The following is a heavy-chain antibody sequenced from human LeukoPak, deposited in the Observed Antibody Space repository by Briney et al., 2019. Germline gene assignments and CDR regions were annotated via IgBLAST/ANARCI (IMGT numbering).Heavy chain of an antibody. CDR3: ARATYGSGSYPYY. Sequence: PSETLSLTCTVSGGSISSGSYYWSWIRQPAGKGLEWIGRIYTSGSTNYNPSLKSRVTISVDTSKNQFSLKLSSVTAADTVVYYCARATYGSGSYPYYWGQGTLVTVSS. CDR2: IYTSGST. D-gene: IGHD3-10*01. V-gene: IGHV4-61*02. CDR1: GGSISSGSYY. J-gene: IGHJ4*02.